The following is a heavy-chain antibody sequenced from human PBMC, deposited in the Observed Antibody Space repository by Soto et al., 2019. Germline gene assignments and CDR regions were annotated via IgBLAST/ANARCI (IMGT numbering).Heavy chain of an antibody. D-gene: IGHD5-18*01. Sequence: GGSLRLSCAASGFTFDDYVMHWVRQAPGKGLEWVASVNWNGRTTLYAAAVKGRFSVSRDNGKNSLYLEMTSLRPNDTALYFCAKARGYNYALDHWGQGILVTVS. CDR3: AKARGYNYALDH. V-gene: IGHV3-9*01. CDR2: VNWNGRTT. J-gene: IGHJ4*02. CDR1: GFTFDDYV.